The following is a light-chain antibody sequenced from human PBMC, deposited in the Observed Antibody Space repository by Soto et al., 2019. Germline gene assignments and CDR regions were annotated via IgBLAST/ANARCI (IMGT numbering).Light chain of an antibody. CDR3: QQGHNWPLT. Sequence: EIVMTQSPATLSLSPGERAALSCRASQSINSELAWYQQKPDQPPRLLIYGASTRATSVPARFTGSESGSEFTLTISGLQSEDFAVYYCQQGHNWPLTFSQSTRLEI. CDR1: QSINSE. J-gene: IGKJ2*01. CDR2: GAS. V-gene: IGKV3-15*01.